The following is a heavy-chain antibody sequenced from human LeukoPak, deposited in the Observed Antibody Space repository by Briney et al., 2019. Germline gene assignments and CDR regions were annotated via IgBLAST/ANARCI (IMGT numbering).Heavy chain of an antibody. Sequence: SETLSLTCTVSGGSISSYYWSWIRQPPGKGLEWIGYIYYSGSTNYNPSLKSRVTISVDTSKHQFSLKLSSVTAADTAVYYCARGGVVVPAAIRYNWFDPWGQGTLVTVSS. V-gene: IGHV4-59*01. CDR3: ARGGVVVPAAIRYNWFDP. D-gene: IGHD2-2*02. CDR1: GGSISSYY. J-gene: IGHJ5*02. CDR2: IYYSGST.